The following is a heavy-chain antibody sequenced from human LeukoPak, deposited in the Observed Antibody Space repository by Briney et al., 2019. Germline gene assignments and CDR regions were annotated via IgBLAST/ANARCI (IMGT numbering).Heavy chain of an antibody. D-gene: IGHD5-18*01. J-gene: IGHJ4*02. CDR3: AKARDTAMGEVLDY. V-gene: IGHV3-30*04. CDR1: GFIFSGYA. Sequence: GRSLRLSCVASGFIFSGYAMHWVRQAPGKGLEWVAVISYDGSNKYYADSVKGRFTISRDNSKNTLYLQMNSLRAEDTAVYYCAKARDTAMGEVLDYWGQGTLVTVSS. CDR2: ISYDGSNK.